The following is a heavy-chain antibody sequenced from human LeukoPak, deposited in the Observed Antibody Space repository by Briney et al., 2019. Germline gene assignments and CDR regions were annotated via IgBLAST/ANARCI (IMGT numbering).Heavy chain of an antibody. D-gene: IGHD1-26*01. CDR2: ISIRGVNP. CDR1: GFTFNNYA. J-gene: IGHJ4*02. Sequence: GGSLRLSCVVSGFTFNNYAMSWVRQAPGKGLEWVSSISIRGVNPTYADSVKGRFTTSIDNSKNTLYLQMNSLRADDTAIYYCARGQIPSGELLRFDCWGQGTLVTVSS. V-gene: IGHV3-23*01. CDR3: ARGQIPSGELLRFDC.